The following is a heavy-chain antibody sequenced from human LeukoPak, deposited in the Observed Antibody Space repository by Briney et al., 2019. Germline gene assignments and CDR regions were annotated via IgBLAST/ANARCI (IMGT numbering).Heavy chain of an antibody. CDR1: GFTVSSNY. J-gene: IGHJ6*02. CDR2: IYSGGST. V-gene: IGHV3-53*01. CDR3: ARDVPIAAAGTPYYYYGMDV. Sequence: PGGSLGLSCAASGFTVSSNYMSWVRQAPGKGLEWVSVIYSGGSTYYADSVKGRFTISRDNSKNTLYLQMNSLRAEDTAVYYCARDVPIAAAGTPYYYYGMDVWGQGTTVTVSS. D-gene: IGHD6-13*01.